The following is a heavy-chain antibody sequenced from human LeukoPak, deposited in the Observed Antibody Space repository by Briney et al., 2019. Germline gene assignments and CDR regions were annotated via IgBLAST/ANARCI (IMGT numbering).Heavy chain of an antibody. Sequence: ASVKVSCKASGYTFTGYYMHWVRQAPGQALEWMGWINPNSGGTNYAQKFQGRVTMTRDASISTAYMELSRLRSDDTAVYYCARVEHSGYDEPDYWGQGTLVTVSS. CDR2: INPNSGGT. CDR1: GYTFTGYY. D-gene: IGHD5-12*01. CDR3: ARVEHSGYDEPDY. J-gene: IGHJ4*02. V-gene: IGHV1-2*02.